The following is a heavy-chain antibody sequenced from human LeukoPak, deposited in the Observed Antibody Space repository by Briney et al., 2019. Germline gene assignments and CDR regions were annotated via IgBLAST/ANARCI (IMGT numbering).Heavy chain of an antibody. CDR3: ARFKYYYDSSGYYHKTYFDY. Sequence: SETLSLTCAVYGGSSSGYYWSWIRQPPGKGLEWIGEINHSGSTNYNPSLKSRVTISVDTSKNQFSLKLSSVTAADTAVYYCARFKYYYDSSGYYHKTYFDYWGQGTLVTVSS. J-gene: IGHJ4*02. CDR1: GGSSSGYY. CDR2: INHSGST. D-gene: IGHD3-22*01. V-gene: IGHV4-34*01.